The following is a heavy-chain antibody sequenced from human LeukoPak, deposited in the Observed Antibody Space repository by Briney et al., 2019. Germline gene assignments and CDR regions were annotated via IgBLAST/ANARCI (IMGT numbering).Heavy chain of an antibody. CDR3: TTDLRDYGGYDLDY. CDR1: GFTFSDHY. V-gene: IGHV3-72*01. J-gene: IGHJ4*02. D-gene: IGHD5-12*01. Sequence: PGGSLRLSCAASGFTFSDHYMDWVRQAPGKGLEWVGRTRNKANSYTTEYAASVKGRFTISRDDSKNSLYLQMNSLKTEDTAMYYCTTDLRDYGGYDLDYWGQGTLVTVSS. CDR2: TRNKANSYTT.